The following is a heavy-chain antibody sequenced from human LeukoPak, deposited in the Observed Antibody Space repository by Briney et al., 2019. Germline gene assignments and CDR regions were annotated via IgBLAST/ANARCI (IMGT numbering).Heavy chain of an antibody. CDR3: ARAKPRNQGYYGSGSPNWFDP. V-gene: IGHV4-4*07. CDR2: IYTSGST. CDR1: GGSISSYY. Sequence: SETLSLTCTVSGGSISSYYWSWIRQPAGKGLEWIGRIYTSGSTNYNPSLKSRVTISVDTSKNQFSLKLSSVTAADTAVYYCARAKPRNQGYYGSGSPNWFDPWGQGTLVTVSS. D-gene: IGHD3-10*01. J-gene: IGHJ5*02.